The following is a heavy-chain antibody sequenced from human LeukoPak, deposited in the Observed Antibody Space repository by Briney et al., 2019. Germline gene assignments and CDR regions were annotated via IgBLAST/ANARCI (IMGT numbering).Heavy chain of an antibody. D-gene: IGHD6-19*01. J-gene: IGHJ3*02. CDR2: SNSDGSST. V-gene: IGHV3-74*01. CDR1: GFTFKTYW. CDR3: AREITVAGKEGAFDI. Sequence: PGGSLRLSCAASGFTFKTYWMHWVRQAPGKGLVWVSHSNSDGSSTSYADSVRGRFTISRDNAKNTLYLQMNSLRAEDTAIYYCAREITVAGKEGAFDIWGPGTMLTVSS.